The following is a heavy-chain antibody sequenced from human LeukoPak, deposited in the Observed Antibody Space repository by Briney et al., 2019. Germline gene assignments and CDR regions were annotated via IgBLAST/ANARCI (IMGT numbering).Heavy chain of an antibody. J-gene: IGHJ4*02. CDR3: ARTTTVTTYILFDY. Sequence: GGSLRLSCAASGFTFSSYEMNWVRQAPGKGLEWVSYISSSGSTIYYADSVKGRFTISRDNAKNSLYLQMNSLRAEDTAVYYCARTTTVTTYILFDYWGQGTLVTISS. V-gene: IGHV3-48*03. D-gene: IGHD4-17*01. CDR1: GFTFSSYE. CDR2: ISSSGSTI.